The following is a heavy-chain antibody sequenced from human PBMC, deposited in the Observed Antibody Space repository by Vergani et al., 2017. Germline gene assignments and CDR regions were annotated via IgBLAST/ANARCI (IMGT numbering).Heavy chain of an antibody. Sequence: QVQLVQSGAEVKKPGSSVKVSCKASGGTFSSYTISWVRQAPGQGLEWMGRIIPILGIANYAQKFQGRVTITADKSTSTAYMELSSLRSEDTAVYYCARDTVTGSRYFDYWGQGTLVTVSS. CDR1: GGTFSSYT. D-gene: IGHD6-19*01. CDR3: ARDTVTGSRYFDY. J-gene: IGHJ4*02. V-gene: IGHV1-69*08. CDR2: IIPILGIA.